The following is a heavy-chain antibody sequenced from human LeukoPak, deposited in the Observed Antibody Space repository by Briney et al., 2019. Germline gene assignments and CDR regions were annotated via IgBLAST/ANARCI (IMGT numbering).Heavy chain of an antibody. CDR1: GFTVRSNY. D-gene: IGHD5-18*01. CDR2: IYRGGHT. V-gene: IGHV3-66*01. CDR3: ASSRTAYIGFDY. J-gene: IGHJ4*02. Sequence: GGSLRLSCAPSGFTVRSNYMSGVRRAPGRGLEGVSVIYRGGHTYYADSVKGRFIISRDSSKNTLYLQMNSLRAEDTAMYYRASSRTAYIGFDYWGQGTLVTVSS.